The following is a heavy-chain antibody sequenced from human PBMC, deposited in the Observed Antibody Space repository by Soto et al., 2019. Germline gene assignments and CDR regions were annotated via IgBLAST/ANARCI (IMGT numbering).Heavy chain of an antibody. D-gene: IGHD4-17*01. CDR1: GGSFSGYY. V-gene: IGHV4-34*01. Sequence: QVQLQQWGAGLLKPSETLSLTCAVYGGSFSGYYWSWIRQPPGKGLEWIGEINHSGSTNYNPSLKSRVTISVDTSKNQFSLKLSSVTAADTAVYYCARGGRPVTTFSGYWGQGTLVTVSS. CDR3: ARGGRPVTTFSGY. CDR2: INHSGST. J-gene: IGHJ4*02.